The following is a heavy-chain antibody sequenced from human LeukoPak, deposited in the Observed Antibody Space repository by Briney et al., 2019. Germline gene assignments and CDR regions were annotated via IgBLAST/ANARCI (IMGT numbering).Heavy chain of an antibody. CDR2: INHSGDT. D-gene: IGHD6-19*01. CDR3: ARGGSGWYLDS. CDR1: GGSFSGYY. V-gene: IGHV4-34*01. J-gene: IGHJ4*02. Sequence: SETLSLTCAVSGGSFSGYYWSWIRQPPGKGLEWIGEINHSGDTNYNPSLKSRVTIGVDTSNNQFSLRLSSVTAADTAVYYCARGGSGWYLDSWGQGTLVTVSP.